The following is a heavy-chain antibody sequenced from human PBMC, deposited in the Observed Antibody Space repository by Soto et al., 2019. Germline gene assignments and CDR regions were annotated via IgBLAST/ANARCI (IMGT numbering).Heavy chain of an antibody. D-gene: IGHD6-13*01. Sequence: QVTVKESGPVLVKPTETLTLTCTVSGFSLSNAGLGVSWIRQPPGKALEWLAHIFSNDEKSYSTSLKSRLTIPKDTSKSQVVLHMTNMDHVDTATYYCASTYSTRWYRFDPWGQGTLVTVSS. CDR3: ASTYSTRWYRFDP. V-gene: IGHV2-26*04. CDR1: GFSLSNAGLG. J-gene: IGHJ5*02. CDR2: IFSNDEK.